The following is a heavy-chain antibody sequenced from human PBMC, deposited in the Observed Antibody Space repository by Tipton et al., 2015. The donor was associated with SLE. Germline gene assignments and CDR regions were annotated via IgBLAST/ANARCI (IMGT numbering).Heavy chain of an antibody. CDR2: ISGSGGST. Sequence: SLRLSCAASGFTFSSYAMSWVRQVPGKGLEWVSAISGSGGSTYYADSVKGRFTISRDNSKNTLSLQMNSLRAEDTAVYYCAKALTTADRGYLDYWGQGTLVPVSS. V-gene: IGHV3-23*01. CDR1: GFTFSSYA. J-gene: IGHJ4*02. D-gene: IGHD3-10*01. CDR3: AKALTTADRGYLDY.